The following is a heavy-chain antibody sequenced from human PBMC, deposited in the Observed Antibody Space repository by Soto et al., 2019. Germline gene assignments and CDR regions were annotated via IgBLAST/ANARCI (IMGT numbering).Heavy chain of an antibody. CDR3: ASGADSSGSVDY. Sequence: PSETLSLTCAVSGGSISSGGYSWSWIRQPPGKGLEWIGYIYHSGSTYYNPSLKSRVTISVDRSKNQFSLKLGSVTAADTAVYYCASGADSSGSVDYWGQGTLVTVSS. J-gene: IGHJ4*02. CDR2: IYHSGST. V-gene: IGHV4-30-2*01. D-gene: IGHD3-22*01. CDR1: GGSISSGGYS.